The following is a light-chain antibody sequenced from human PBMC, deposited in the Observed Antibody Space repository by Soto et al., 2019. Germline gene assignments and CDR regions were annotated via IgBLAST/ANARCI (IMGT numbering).Light chain of an antibody. CDR1: QSVSSRY. Sequence: EIVLTQSPGTLSLSPGERATLSCRASQSVSSRYLAWYQQKPGQAPRLLIYGASSSATGIPDRFSGSGSGTDFTLTISRLEAEDFAVYYCQQYGGSPLFTFGPGTKVDIK. CDR3: QQYGGSPLFT. J-gene: IGKJ3*01. V-gene: IGKV3-20*01. CDR2: GAS.